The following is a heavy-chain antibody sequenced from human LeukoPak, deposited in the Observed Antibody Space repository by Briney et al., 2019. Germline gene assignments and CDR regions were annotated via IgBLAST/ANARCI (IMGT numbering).Heavy chain of an antibody. CDR2: INHSGST. CDR1: GGSFSGYY. J-gene: IGHJ4*02. D-gene: IGHD3-22*01. Sequence: KPSETLSLTCAVYGGSFSGYYWSWIRQPPGKGLEWIGEINHSGSTNYNPSLKSRVTISVDTSKNQFSLKPSSVTAADTAVYYCARTHYYDSSGYEGSYYFDYWGQGTLVTVSS. V-gene: IGHV4-34*01. CDR3: ARTHYYDSSGYEGSYYFDY.